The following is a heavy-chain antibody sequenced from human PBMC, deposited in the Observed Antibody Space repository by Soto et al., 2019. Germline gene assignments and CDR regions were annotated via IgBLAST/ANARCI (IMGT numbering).Heavy chain of an antibody. V-gene: IGHV4-30-2*01. CDR2: IFWSGHS. J-gene: IGHJ2*01. Sequence: QLQLQESGSGLIKASETLSLTCTVSGGSITSGGYSWSWVRQPPGKAPEWIGYIFWSGHSHHNPSLKGRVTISIERSRKQFSLKLRSVTAADTATDFCARGGATTVAPFWYFDLGGRGTLVTVSS. CDR1: GGSITSGGYS. D-gene: IGHD4-17*01. CDR3: ARGGATTVAPFWYFDL.